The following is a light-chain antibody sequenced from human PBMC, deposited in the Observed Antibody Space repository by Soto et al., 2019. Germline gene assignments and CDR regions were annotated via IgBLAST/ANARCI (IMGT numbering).Light chain of an antibody. Sequence: EIVLAKATITSRVTLGKTASIACRPRQSLIHTDGNTYLTWLQQRPGQPPRLLIYHISNRFSGVPDRFSGSGAGTDFTLTISRVEAEDVGVYYCMQAKQYPHTFGQGTKVDIK. V-gene: IGKV2-24*01. CDR2: HIS. J-gene: IGKJ1*01. CDR1: QSLIHTDGNTY. CDR3: MQAKQYPHT.